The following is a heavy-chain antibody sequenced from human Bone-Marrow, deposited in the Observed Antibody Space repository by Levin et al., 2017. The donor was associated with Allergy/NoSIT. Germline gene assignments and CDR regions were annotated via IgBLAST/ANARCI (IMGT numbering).Heavy chain of an antibody. J-gene: IGHJ4*02. Sequence: PGGSLRLSCAASGFSFSVYAMGWVRQAPGKGLEWVAGLSNAGSGMYYADSVKGRFTISRDNSQNTLYLQLINLRAGDTALYYCVKYLGGWTRGYFDSWGQGTLVNVSS. CDR3: VKYLGGWTRGYFDS. CDR1: GFSFSVYA. CDR2: LSNAGSGM. D-gene: IGHD3-10*01. V-gene: IGHV3-23*01.